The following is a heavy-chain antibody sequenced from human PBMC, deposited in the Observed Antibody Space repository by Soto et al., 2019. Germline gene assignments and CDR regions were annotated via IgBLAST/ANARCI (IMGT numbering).Heavy chain of an antibody. CDR2: IIPILGIA. D-gene: IGHD3-3*01. CDR3: ARGHYDFWSGYFATIDY. CDR1: GGTFSSYT. Sequence: SVKVSCKASGGTFSSYTISWVRQAPGQGLEWMGRIIPILGIANYAQKFQGRVTITADKSTSTAYMELSSLRAEDTAVYYCARGHYDFWSGYFATIDYWGQGTLVTVSS. V-gene: IGHV1-69*02. J-gene: IGHJ4*02.